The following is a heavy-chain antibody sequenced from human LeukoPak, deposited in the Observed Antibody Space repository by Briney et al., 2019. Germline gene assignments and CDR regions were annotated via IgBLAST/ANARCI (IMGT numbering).Heavy chain of an antibody. CDR3: ARDGSGGSYESGYFDY. J-gene: IGHJ4*02. Sequence: ASVKVSCKASGGTFSSYAISWVRQAPGQGLEWMGGIIPIFGTANYAQKFQGRVTITADEPTSTAYMELSSLRSEDTAVYYCARDGSGGSYESGYFDYWGQGTLVTVSS. V-gene: IGHV1-69*13. CDR1: GGTFSSYA. D-gene: IGHD2-15*01. CDR2: IIPIFGTA.